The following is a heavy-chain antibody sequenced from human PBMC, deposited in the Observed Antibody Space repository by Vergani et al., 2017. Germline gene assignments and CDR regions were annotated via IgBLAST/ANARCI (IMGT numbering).Heavy chain of an antibody. D-gene: IGHD2-2*01. CDR2: IYHSGST. Sequence: QVQLQESGPGLVKPSQTLSLTCTVSGGSISSGDYYWSWIRQPPGKGLEWIGSIYHSGSTYYNPSLKSRVTISVDTSKNQFSLKLSSVTAADTAVYYCASVRVPAAMLSAFDIWGQGTMVTVSS. J-gene: IGHJ3*02. CDR3: ASVRVPAAMLSAFDI. V-gene: IGHV4-30-4*08. CDR1: GGSISSGDYY.